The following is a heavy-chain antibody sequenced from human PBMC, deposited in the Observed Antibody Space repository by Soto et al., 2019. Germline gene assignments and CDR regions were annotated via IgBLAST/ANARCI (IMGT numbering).Heavy chain of an antibody. J-gene: IGHJ5*02. CDR1: GFTFSSYW. CDR3: ARDKTPRAAAGPFDP. CDR2: IKQDGSEK. Sequence: GGSLRLSCAASGFTFSSYWMSWVRQAPGKGLEWVANIKQDGSEKYYVDSVKGRFTISRDNAKNSLYLQMNSLRAEDTAVYYCARDKTPRAAAGPFDPWGQGTLVTVSS. V-gene: IGHV3-7*05. D-gene: IGHD6-13*01.